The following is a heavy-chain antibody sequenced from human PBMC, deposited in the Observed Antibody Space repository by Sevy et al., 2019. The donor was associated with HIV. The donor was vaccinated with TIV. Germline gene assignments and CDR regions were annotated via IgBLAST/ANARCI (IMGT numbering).Heavy chain of an antibody. CDR2: ISYVGSNK. Sequence: GGSLRLSCAASGFTFSSYAMHWVRQAPGKGLEWVAVISYVGSNKYYADSVKGRFTISRDNSKNTLYLQMNSLRAEDTAVYYCARVGWFGELGDAFDIWGQGTMVTVSS. D-gene: IGHD3-10*01. V-gene: IGHV3-30*04. J-gene: IGHJ3*02. CDR1: GFTFSSYA. CDR3: ARVGWFGELGDAFDI.